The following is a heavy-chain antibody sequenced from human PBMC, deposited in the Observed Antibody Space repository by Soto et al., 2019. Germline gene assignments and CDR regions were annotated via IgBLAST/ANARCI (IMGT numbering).Heavy chain of an antibody. V-gene: IGHV4-39*01. CDR3: AKLFTMVRGSFPYGMDV. D-gene: IGHD3-10*01. CDR1: GGSISSSSYY. Sequence: PSETLSLTCTVSGGSISSSSYYWGWIRQPPGKGLEWIGSIYYSGSTYYNPSLKSRVTISVDTSKNQFSLKLSSVTAADTAVYYCAKLFTMVRGSFPYGMDVWGQGTTVTVSS. CDR2: IYYSGST. J-gene: IGHJ6*02.